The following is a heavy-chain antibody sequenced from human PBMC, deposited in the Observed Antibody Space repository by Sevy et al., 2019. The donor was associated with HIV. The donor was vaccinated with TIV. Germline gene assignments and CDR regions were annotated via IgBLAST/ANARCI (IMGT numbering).Heavy chain of an antibody. CDR3: ARDRPTMVRAVIWFD. V-gene: IGHV1-69*13. CDR1: GGTFSSYA. CDR2: IIPIFGTA. D-gene: IGHD3-10*01. Sequence: ASVNVSCKASGGTFSSYAISWVQQAPGQGLEWMGGIIPIFGTANYPQKFQGRVTITADESTITAYMELSSLRSEDTAVYYCARDRPTMVRAVIWFDWGQGTLVTVSS. J-gene: IGHJ4*02.